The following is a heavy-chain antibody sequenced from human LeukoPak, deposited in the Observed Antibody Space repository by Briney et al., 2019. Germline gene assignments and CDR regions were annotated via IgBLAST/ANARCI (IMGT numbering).Heavy chain of an antibody. J-gene: IGHJ4*02. V-gene: IGHV1-2*02. CDR2: INPNSGGT. D-gene: IGHD6-6*01. CDR3: AREGYSSSSGFDY. Sequence: EALVKVSCKASGYTFTGYYMHWVRQAPGQGLEWMGWINPNSGGTNYAQKFQGRVTMTRDTSISTAYMELSRLRSDDTAVYYCAREGYSSSSGFDYWGQGTLVTVSS. CDR1: GYTFTGYY.